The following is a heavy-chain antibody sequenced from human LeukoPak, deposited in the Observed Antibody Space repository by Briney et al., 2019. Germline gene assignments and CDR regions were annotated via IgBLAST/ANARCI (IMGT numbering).Heavy chain of an antibody. D-gene: IGHD6-6*01. CDR1: GFTFSSYG. CDR3: ARDPGPSIPAWGAFDI. CDR2: IWYDGSNK. J-gene: IGHJ3*02. V-gene: IGHV3-33*01. Sequence: GGSLRLSCAASGFTFSSYGMHWVRQAPGKGLEWVAVIWYDGSNKYYADSVKGRFTISRDNAKNSLFLQMNSLRDEDTAVYYCARDPGPSIPAWGAFDIWGQGTKVTVSS.